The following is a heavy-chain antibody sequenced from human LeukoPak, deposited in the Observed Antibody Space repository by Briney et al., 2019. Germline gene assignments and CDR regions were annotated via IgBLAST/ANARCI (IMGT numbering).Heavy chain of an antibody. J-gene: IGHJ4*02. CDR1: GFTFTKFW. D-gene: IGHD3-10*01. CDR2: IRQDGGEK. CDR3: RFGSGRFSFDF. V-gene: IGHV3-7*02. Sequence: PGGSLRLSCAASGFTFTKFWMTWVRQAPGKGLEWVANIRQDGGEKYYVDSVKGRFTISRDNAENSMYLQMNSLRVEDTAVYYCRFGSGRFSFDFWGQGTLVTVSS.